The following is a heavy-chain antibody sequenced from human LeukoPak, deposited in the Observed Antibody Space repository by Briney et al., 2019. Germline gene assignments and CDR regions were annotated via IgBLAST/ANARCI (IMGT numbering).Heavy chain of an antibody. J-gene: IGHJ4*02. CDR2: INPSGGTT. CDR1: GYTFTSYH. Sequence: ASVKVSCKASGYTFTSYHMHWVRQAPGQGLEWMGIINPSGGTTNYAQKLQGRVTMTTDTSTTTAYMELRSLRSDDTAVYYCARGPALIDYWGQGTLVTVSS. CDR3: ARGPALIDY. V-gene: IGHV1-46*01.